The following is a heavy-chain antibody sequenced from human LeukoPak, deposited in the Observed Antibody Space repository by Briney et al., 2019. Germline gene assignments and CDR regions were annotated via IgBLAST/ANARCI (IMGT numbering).Heavy chain of an antibody. CDR2: IYHSGST. CDR3: ARDDRRETDAFDI. V-gene: IGHV4-30-2*01. Sequence: SETLSLTCAVSGGSISSGGYSWSWIQQPPGKGLEWIGYIYHSGSTYYNPSLKSRVTISVDRSKNQFSLKLSSVTAADTAVYYCARDDRRETDAFDIWGQGTMVTVSS. J-gene: IGHJ3*02. CDR1: GGSISSGGYS.